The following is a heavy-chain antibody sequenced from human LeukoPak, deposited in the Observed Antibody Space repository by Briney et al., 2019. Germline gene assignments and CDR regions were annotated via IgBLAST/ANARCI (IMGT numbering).Heavy chain of an antibody. CDR2: ISGSGDNT. V-gene: IGHV3-23*01. J-gene: IGHJ4*02. CDR1: GFTFSGFA. Sequence: GGSLRLSCAASGFTFSGFAMSWVRRTPGKGLEWVSGISGSGDNTLYADSVKGRFTISRDNSKTTLYLQVNSLRAEDTAVYYCAKDFAVYSTSYYDYWGQGALVIVSS. D-gene: IGHD6-13*01. CDR3: AKDFAVYSTSYYDY.